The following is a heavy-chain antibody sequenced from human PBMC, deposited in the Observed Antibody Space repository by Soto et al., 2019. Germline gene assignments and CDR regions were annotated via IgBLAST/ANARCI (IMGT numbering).Heavy chain of an antibody. D-gene: IGHD3-22*01. Sequence: SETLSLTCTVSGGSINSYYWSWIRQPPGKGLEWIGHIYSSGSTNYNPSLKTRVTMSLDTSKNQFSLKLNSVSAADTAVYYCARHRVDYDSSGYYYYDYGMDVWGQGTTVTVSS. CDR1: GGSINSYY. J-gene: IGHJ6*02. CDR2: IYSSGST. V-gene: IGHV4-59*01. CDR3: ARHRVDYDSSGYYYYDYGMDV.